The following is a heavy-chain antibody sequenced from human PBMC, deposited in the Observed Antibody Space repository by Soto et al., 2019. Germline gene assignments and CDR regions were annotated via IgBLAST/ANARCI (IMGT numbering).Heavy chain of an antibody. Sequence: VSGPTLVNPTETLTLTCTVSGFSLSNARMGVSWIRQPPGKALEWLAHIFSNDEKSYSTSLKSRLTISKDTSKSQVVLTMTNMDPVDTATYYCARILGVPAAIHNWFDPWGQGTLVTVSS. J-gene: IGHJ5*02. CDR1: GFSLSNARMG. V-gene: IGHV2-26*01. CDR3: ARILGVPAAIHNWFDP. D-gene: IGHD2-2*02. CDR2: IFSNDEK.